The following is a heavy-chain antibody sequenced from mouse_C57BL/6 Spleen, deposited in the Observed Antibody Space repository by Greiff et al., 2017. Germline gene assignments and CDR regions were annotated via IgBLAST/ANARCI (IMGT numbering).Heavy chain of an antibody. CDR2: ISSGSSTI. CDR3: ARGVYYGNLWYFEV. CDR1: GFTFSDYG. Sequence: EVKLVEPGGGLVKPGGSLKLSCAASGFTFSDYGMHWVRQAPEKGLEWVAYISSGSSTIYYADTVKGRFTISRDNAKNTLFLQMTSLRSEDTAMYYCARGVYYGNLWYFEVWGTGTTVTVSS. V-gene: IGHV5-17*01. J-gene: IGHJ1*03. D-gene: IGHD2-1*01.